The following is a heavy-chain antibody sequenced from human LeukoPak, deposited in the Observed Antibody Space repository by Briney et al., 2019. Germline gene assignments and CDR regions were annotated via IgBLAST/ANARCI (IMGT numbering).Heavy chain of an antibody. CDR3: AKDYGQWLVQEAFDI. J-gene: IGHJ3*02. Sequence: GGSLRLSCAASGFTFSSYAMSLVRQAPGKGLEWVSAISGSGGSTYYADSVKGRFTISRDNSKDTLYLQMNSLRAEDTAVYYCAKDYGQWLVQEAFDIWGQGTMVTVSS. CDR1: GFTFSSYA. D-gene: IGHD6-19*01. V-gene: IGHV3-23*01. CDR2: ISGSGGST.